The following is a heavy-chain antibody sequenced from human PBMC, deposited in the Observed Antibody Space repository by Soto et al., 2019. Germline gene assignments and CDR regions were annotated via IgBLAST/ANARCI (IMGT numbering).Heavy chain of an antibody. CDR3: ASLDGDDVAY. CDR1: GVPIRNDF. CDR2: IYYSGSTYSVST. J-gene: IGHJ4*02. V-gene: IGHV4-59*04. Sequence: PSETLSHTCCVSGVPIRNDFWNWLRQPPGKGLEWIGNIYYSGSTYSVSTYYNPSLKSRVTISVDTSKNQSSVKLSAVTAADTAVHFYASLDGDDVAYWGQGTLVTVSS. D-gene: IGHD4-17*01.